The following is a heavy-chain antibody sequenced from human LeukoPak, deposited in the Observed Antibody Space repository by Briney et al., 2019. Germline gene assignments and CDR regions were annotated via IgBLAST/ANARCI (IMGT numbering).Heavy chain of an antibody. CDR3: ARERYGSGSYYTGHAFDI. CDR1: GGSISSGGYY. Sequence: SETLSLTCTVSGGSISSGGYYWSWIRQHPGKGLEWIGYIYYSGSTYYNPSLKSRVTISVDTSKNQFSLKLSSVTAADTAVYYCARERYGSGSYYTGHAFDIWGQGTMVTVSS. V-gene: IGHV4-31*03. J-gene: IGHJ3*02. CDR2: IYYSGST. D-gene: IGHD3-10*01.